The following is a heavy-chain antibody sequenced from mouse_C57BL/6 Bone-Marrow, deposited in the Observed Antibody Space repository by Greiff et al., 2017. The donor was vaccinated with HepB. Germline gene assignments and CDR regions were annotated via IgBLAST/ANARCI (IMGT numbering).Heavy chain of an antibody. J-gene: IGHJ1*03. D-gene: IGHD1-1*01. Sequence: EVMLVESGGGLVQPGGSLKLSCAASGFTFSDYYMYWVRQTPEKRLEWVAYISNGGGSTYYPDTVKGRFTISRDNAKNTLYLQMSRLKSEDTAMYYCARPNYYGSSYWYFDVWGTGTTVTVSS. CDR2: ISNGGGST. V-gene: IGHV5-12*01. CDR1: GFTFSDYY. CDR3: ARPNYYGSSYWYFDV.